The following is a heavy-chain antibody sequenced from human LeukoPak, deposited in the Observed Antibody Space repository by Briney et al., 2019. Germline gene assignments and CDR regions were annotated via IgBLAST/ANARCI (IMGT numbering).Heavy chain of an antibody. CDR1: GGSLGNDC. J-gene: IGHJ4*02. CDR2: SHNSGST. V-gene: IGHV4-59*01. CDR3: VRNEEVFDY. Sequence: SETLSLTCSVSGGSLGNDCWSWIRQPPGKGLEWIGYSHNSGSTRYNPSLKSRVTISLDTSKNQFSLKVRSMTAADAAVYYCVRNEEVFDYWGQGTLVTVSS.